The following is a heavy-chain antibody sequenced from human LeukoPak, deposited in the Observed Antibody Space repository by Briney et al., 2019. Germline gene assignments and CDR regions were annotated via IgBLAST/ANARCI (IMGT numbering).Heavy chain of an antibody. CDR1: GGSISTYY. Sequence: SETLSLTCTVSGGSISTYYWSWIRQPPGKGLEWIGYIYYSTSTNYNPSLKSRVTIPVDTSKNQFSLKLSSVTAADTAVYYCARDSSGWYRGFDYWDQGTLVTVSS. V-gene: IGHV4-59*01. CDR2: IYYSTST. J-gene: IGHJ4*02. D-gene: IGHD6-19*01. CDR3: ARDSSGWYRGFDY.